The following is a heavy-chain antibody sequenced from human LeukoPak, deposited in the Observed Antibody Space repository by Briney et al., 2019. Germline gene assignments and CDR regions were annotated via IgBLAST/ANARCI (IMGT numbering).Heavy chain of an antibody. CDR2: ISSSGDTI. CDR1: GFTFSDYY. V-gene: IGHV3-11*04. J-gene: IGHJ4*02. Sequence: GGSLRLSCAASGFTFSDYYMSWIRQAPGKGLEWISYISSSGDTIFYADSVKGRFTISRDNAKNSLYLQMNSLRADDTAMYYCAALDHGHDFWGQGTLVTVSS. CDR3: AALDHGHDF.